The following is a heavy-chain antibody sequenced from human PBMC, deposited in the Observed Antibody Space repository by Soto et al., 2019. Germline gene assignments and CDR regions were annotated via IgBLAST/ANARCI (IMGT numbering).Heavy chain of an antibody. Sequence: ASVKVSCKASGGTFSSYAISWVRQAPGQGLEWMGWISAYNGNTNYAQKLQGRVTMTTDTSTSTAYMELRSLRSDDTAVYYCARVVPPEQWFEGLGGWFDPWGQGTLVTVSS. CDR1: GGTFSSYA. V-gene: IGHV1-18*01. CDR2: ISAYNGNT. CDR3: ARVVPPEQWFEGLGGWFDP. D-gene: IGHD6-19*01. J-gene: IGHJ5*02.